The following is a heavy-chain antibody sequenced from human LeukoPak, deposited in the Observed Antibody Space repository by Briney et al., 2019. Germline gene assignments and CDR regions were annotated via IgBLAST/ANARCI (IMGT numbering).Heavy chain of an antibody. Sequence: PGGSLRLSCAASGFTFSNYAMHWVRQAPGKGLEWVAVMSYDGSNKFYADSVKGRFTISRDNPKNTLYLQMNSLRAEDTAVYYCAREVVPAASNWFDPWGQGTLVTVSS. CDR2: MSYDGSNK. V-gene: IGHV3-30-3*01. D-gene: IGHD2-2*01. J-gene: IGHJ5*02. CDR1: GFTFSNYA. CDR3: AREVVPAASNWFDP.